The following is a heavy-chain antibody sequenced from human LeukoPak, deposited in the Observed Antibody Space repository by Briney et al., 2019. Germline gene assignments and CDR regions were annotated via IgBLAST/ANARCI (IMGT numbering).Heavy chain of an antibody. CDR1: GFTFSSYS. D-gene: IGHD6-19*01. CDR3: AKVGVAGQQVYYYFDY. Sequence: LGGSLRLSCAASGFTFSSYSMNWVRQAPGKGLEWVSYISTSSSTIYYADSVKGRFTISRDNAKNSLYLQMNSLRAEDTALYYCAKVGVAGQQVYYYFDYWGRGTLVTVSS. CDR2: ISTSSSTI. J-gene: IGHJ4*02. V-gene: IGHV3-48*04.